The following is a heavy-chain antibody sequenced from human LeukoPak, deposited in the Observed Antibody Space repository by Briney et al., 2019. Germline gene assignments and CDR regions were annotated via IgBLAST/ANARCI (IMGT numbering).Heavy chain of an antibody. J-gene: IGHJ4*02. CDR2: INPNSGGT. V-gene: IGHV1-2*02. CDR3: ARVVESSGWEIDY. Sequence: ASVNVSCKASGYTFTGYYMHWVRQAPGQGLEWMGWINPNSGGTNYAQKFQGRVTMTRDTSISTAYMELSRLRSDDTAVYYCARVVESSGWEIDYWGQGNLVSVSS. CDR1: GYTFTGYY. D-gene: IGHD6-19*01.